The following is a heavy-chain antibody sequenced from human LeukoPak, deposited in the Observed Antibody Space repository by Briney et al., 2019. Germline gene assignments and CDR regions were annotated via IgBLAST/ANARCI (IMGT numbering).Heavy chain of an antibody. CDR2: IIPIFGTA. V-gene: IGHV1-69*13. Sequence: SVRVSCKASGGTFSSYAISWVRQAPGHGLEWMGGIIPIFGTANYAQKFQGRVTITADESTSTAYMELSSLRSEDTAVYYCARGKIDWDGYNPSVHAFDIWGQGTMVTVSS. J-gene: IGHJ3*02. D-gene: IGHD5-24*01. CDR3: ARGKIDWDGYNPSVHAFDI. CDR1: GGTFSSYA.